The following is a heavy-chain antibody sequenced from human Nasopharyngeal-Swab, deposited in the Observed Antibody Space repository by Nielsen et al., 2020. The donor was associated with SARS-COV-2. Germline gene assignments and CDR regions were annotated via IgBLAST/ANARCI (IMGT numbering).Heavy chain of an antibody. V-gene: IGHV3-30*18. CDR1: GFTFRNHG. CDR2: ITSGGRTQ. Sequence: GESLKISCAASGFTFRNHGMHWVRQAPGKGLEWVGIITSGGRTQVYADSVEGRFTISRDDPENTLYPQMNSLRPEDTAVYYCAKESSTYYYDNWGQGTLVTVSS. CDR3: AKESSTYYYDN. D-gene: IGHD2-2*01. J-gene: IGHJ4*02.